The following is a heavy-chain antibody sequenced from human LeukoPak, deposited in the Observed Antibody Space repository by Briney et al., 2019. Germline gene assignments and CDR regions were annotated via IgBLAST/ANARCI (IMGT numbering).Heavy chain of an antibody. D-gene: IGHD3-16*01. J-gene: IGHJ5*02. CDR1: GFTFNTHW. Sequence: GGSLRLSCAASGFTFNTHWMSWVRQAPGKGLEWVASINQDGGQKYYVDSVKGRFIISRDNAKNSLSLQMSSLRAEDTAMYYCARLLGESTIYDLWGQGTLVTVSS. CDR2: INQDGGQK. CDR3: ARLLGESTIYDL. V-gene: IGHV3-7*01.